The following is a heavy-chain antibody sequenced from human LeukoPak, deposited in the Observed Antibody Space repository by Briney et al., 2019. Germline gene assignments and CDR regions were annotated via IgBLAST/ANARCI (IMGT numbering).Heavy chain of an antibody. D-gene: IGHD5-12*01. Sequence: GGSLRLSRAASGFTFSRYSMNWVRQAPGKGLEWVSSISCSSSYIYYADSVKGRFTISRDNAKNSLYLQMNSLRAEDTAVYYCARVAYSGYDYMGAHFDYWGQGTLVTVSS. CDR2: ISCSSSYI. CDR1: GFTFSRYS. J-gene: IGHJ4*02. V-gene: IGHV3-21*01. CDR3: ARVAYSGYDYMGAHFDY.